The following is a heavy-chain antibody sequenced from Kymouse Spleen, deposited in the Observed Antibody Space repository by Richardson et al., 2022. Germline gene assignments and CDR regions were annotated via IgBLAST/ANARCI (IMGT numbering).Heavy chain of an antibody. Sequence: QLQLQESGPGLVKPSETLSLTCTVSGGSISSSSYYWGWIRQPPGKGLEWIGSIYYSGSTYYNPSLKSRVTISVDTSKNQFSLKLSSVTAADTAVYYCARHEYSSGWGGIYYYYYGMDVWGQGTTVTVSS. D-gene: IGHD6-19*01. CDR3: ARHEYSSGWGGIYYYYYGMDV. J-gene: IGHJ6*02. V-gene: IGHV4-39*01. CDR2: IYYSGST. CDR1: GGSISSSSYY.